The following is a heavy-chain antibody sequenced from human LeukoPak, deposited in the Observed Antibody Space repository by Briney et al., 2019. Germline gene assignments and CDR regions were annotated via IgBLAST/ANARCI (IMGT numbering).Heavy chain of an antibody. J-gene: IGHJ6*02. CDR1: GFTFSSYA. CDR3: AKDCYDSSGYYYWHYYYGMDV. D-gene: IGHD3-22*01. V-gene: IGHV3-23*01. Sequence: GGSLRLSCAASGFTFSSYAMSWVRQAPGKGLEWVSAISGSGGSTYYADSVKGRFTISRDNSKNTLYLQMNSLRAEDTAVYYCAKDCYDSSGYYYWHYYYGMDVWGQGTTVTVSS. CDR2: ISGSGGST.